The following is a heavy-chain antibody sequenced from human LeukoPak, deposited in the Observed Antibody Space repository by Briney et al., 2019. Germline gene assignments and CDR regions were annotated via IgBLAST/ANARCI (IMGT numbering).Heavy chain of an antibody. CDR3: TPFTY. J-gene: IGHJ4*02. D-gene: IGHD2-15*01. Sequence: PGGSLRLSCAASGFTFDDYAMHWVRQAPGKGLEWVSGISWNSGSIGYADSVKGRFTISRDNSKNTLYLQMNSLRDEDTAMYYCTPFTYWGQGTLVSVSS. V-gene: IGHV3-9*01. CDR2: ISWNSGSI. CDR1: GFTFDDYA.